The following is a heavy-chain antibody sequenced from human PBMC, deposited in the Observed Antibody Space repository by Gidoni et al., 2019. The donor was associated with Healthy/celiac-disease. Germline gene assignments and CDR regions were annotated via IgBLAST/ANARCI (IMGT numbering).Heavy chain of an antibody. J-gene: IGHJ6*02. CDR2: ST. D-gene: IGHD3-10*01. V-gene: IGHV4-39*01. CDR3: ARPFRRSHPLSDGSGYYGMDV. Sequence: STYYNPSLKSRVTISVDTSKNQFSLKLSSVTAADTAVYYCARPFRRSHPLSDGSGYYGMDVWGQGTTVTVSS.